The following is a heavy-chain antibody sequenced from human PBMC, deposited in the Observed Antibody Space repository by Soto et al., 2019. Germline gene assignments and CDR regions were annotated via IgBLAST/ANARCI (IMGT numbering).Heavy chain of an antibody. CDR3: ARAGYPLDAFDI. D-gene: IGHD6-13*01. V-gene: IGHV3-53*01. CDR1: GFTVSSKY. CDR2: IYSGGST. Sequence: WGSLRLSCAASGFTVSSKYISCCRQAPGKGLEWVSVIYSGGSTYYADSVKGRFTISRDNSKNTLYLQMNSLRAEDTAVYYCARAGYPLDAFDIWGQGTMVTVSS. J-gene: IGHJ3*02.